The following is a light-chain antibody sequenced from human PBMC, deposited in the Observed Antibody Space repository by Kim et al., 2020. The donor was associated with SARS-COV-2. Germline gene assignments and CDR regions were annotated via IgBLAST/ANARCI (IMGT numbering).Light chain of an antibody. V-gene: IGKV1-5*03. CDR2: KAS. CDR1: QSISTW. Sequence: DIQMTQSPSTLSASVGDRVTITCRASQSISTWLAWYQQKPGKAPKLLMYKASSLESGVPSRFSGSGSWTDFTLTVSRLQPDDFATYYCQQYNSYPWTFGQGTKVDIK. J-gene: IGKJ1*01. CDR3: QQYNSYPWT.